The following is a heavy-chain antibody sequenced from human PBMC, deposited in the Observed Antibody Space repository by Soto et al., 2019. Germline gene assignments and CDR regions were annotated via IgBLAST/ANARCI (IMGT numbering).Heavy chain of an antibody. CDR2: IWYDGSNK. CDR3: ARDINWLPPFYYYYGMDV. D-gene: IGHD3-9*01. V-gene: IGHV3-33*01. CDR1: GFTFSSYG. J-gene: IGHJ6*02. Sequence: QVQLVESGGGVVQPGRSLRLSCAASGFTFSSYGMHWVRQAPGKGLEWVAVIWYDGSNKYYADSVKGRFTISRDNSKNTLYLQMNSLRAEDTAVYYCARDINWLPPFYYYYGMDVWGQGTTVTVSS.